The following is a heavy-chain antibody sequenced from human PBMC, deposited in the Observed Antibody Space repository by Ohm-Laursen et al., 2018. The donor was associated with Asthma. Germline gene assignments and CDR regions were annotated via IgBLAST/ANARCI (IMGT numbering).Heavy chain of an antibody. Sequence: SLRLSCSASGFTFNTYGMHWVRQAPGKGLEWVAVISYDGSNKYYTDSVKGRFTISRDNSKNTLYLQMNSLRPDDTAVYYCARDVMEWYLPAFGFWGQGTLVTVSS. D-gene: IGHD3-3*01. CDR3: ARDVMEWYLPAFGF. J-gene: IGHJ4*02. CDR1: GFTFNTYG. CDR2: ISYDGSNK. V-gene: IGHV3-30*03.